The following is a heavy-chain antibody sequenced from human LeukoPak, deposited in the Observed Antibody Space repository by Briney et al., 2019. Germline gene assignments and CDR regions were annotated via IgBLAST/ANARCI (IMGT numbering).Heavy chain of an antibody. J-gene: IGHJ4*02. Sequence: ASVKVSCKASGYTFASYDINWVRQATGQGLEWMGWMNPNSGNTGYAQKFQGRVTITRNTSISTAYMELSSLRSEDTAVYYCARVVGMATIYYWGQGTLVTVSS. CDR2: MNPNSGNT. V-gene: IGHV1-8*03. CDR1: GYTFASYD. CDR3: ARVVGMATIYY. D-gene: IGHD5-24*01.